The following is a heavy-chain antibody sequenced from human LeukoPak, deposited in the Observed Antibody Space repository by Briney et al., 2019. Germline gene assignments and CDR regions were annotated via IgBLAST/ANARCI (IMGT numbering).Heavy chain of an antibody. D-gene: IGHD1-26*01. Sequence: AASVKVSCKASGGTFSSYAISWVRQAPGQGLEWMGGIIPIFGTANYAQKFQGRVTMTEDTATDTAYMELSSLRSEDTAVYYCATGGGGSYSYWGQGTLVTVSS. J-gene: IGHJ4*02. CDR2: IIPIFGTA. CDR3: ATGGGGSYSY. V-gene: IGHV1-69*06. CDR1: GGTFSSYA.